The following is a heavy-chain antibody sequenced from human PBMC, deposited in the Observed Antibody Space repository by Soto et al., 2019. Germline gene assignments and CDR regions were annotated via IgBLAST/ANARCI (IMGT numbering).Heavy chain of an antibody. D-gene: IGHD3-3*01. CDR2: ISKSGSVI. CDR3: ASVHLRFSYGIDV. CDR1: GSTFSSYE. Sequence: PGGSLRLSCAASGSTFSSYEMHWVRQAQGKGLEWVSYISKSGSVIYYADSVKGRFTISRDNAKNLLYLQMNSLRAEDTAVYFCASVHLRFSYGIDVWGQGTTVTVSS. V-gene: IGHV3-48*03. J-gene: IGHJ6*02.